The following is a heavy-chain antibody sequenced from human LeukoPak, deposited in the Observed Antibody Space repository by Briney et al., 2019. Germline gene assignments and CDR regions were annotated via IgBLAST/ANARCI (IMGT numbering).Heavy chain of an antibody. V-gene: IGHV3-53*01. Sequence: GGSLRLSCAASGFTVSSNYMSWVRQAPGKGLEWVSVIYSDGGTFYSDSVKGRFTISRDSSENTLYLQMSSLRADDTAVYYCARDSSGPAFWGQGTPVTVSS. CDR3: ARDSSGPAF. CDR1: GFTVSSNY. J-gene: IGHJ4*02. D-gene: IGHD6-19*01. CDR2: IYSDGGT.